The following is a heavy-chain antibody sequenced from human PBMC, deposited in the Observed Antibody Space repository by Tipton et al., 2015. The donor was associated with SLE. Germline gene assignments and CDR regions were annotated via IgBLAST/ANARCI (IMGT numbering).Heavy chain of an antibody. Sequence: TLSLTCIVSGVSITSYTYSWSWIRLPPGKGLECIGYIYYSGSGNYNPSLKSRVTMSIDTSKNQFSMKLSSVTAADTAVYYCARTVGSHRNYYFDYWGQGILVTVSP. CDR1: GVSITSYTYS. CDR2: IYYSGSG. J-gene: IGHJ4*02. CDR3: ARTVGSHRNYYFDY. V-gene: IGHV4-61*01. D-gene: IGHD1-26*01.